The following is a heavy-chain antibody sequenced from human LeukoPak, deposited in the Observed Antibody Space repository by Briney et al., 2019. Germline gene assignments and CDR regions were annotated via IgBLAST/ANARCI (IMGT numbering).Heavy chain of an antibody. Sequence: GGSLRLSCTASGFTFSNHWMSWVRQAPGKGLEWVANIKQDGSEKYYVDSVKGRFTISRDNAKNSLYLQMNSLGAEDTAVYYCARGGGSYYNYWGQGTLVTVSS. CDR3: ARGGGSYYNY. V-gene: IGHV3-7*04. CDR2: IKQDGSEK. D-gene: IGHD1-26*01. J-gene: IGHJ4*02. CDR1: GFTFSNHW.